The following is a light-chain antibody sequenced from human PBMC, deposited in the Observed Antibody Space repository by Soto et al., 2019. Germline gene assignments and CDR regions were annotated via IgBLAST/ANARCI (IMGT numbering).Light chain of an antibody. CDR1: QSVNSSF. V-gene: IGKV3D-20*02. CDR2: GAS. Sequence: EIVLTQSPSTLSLSPGERATLSCRASQSVNSSFLAWYQQTPVQAPRLLMYGASNMATGIPDRFSGTGSGADLSHTISSREPEDVADEFCQQPYNCPPHTFGQGTKVQIK. CDR3: QQPYNCPPHT. J-gene: IGKJ2*01.